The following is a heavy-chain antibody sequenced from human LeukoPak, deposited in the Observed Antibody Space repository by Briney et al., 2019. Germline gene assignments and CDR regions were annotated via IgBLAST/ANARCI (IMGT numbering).Heavy chain of an antibody. CDR1: GGSISSYY. V-gene: IGHV4-59*01. D-gene: IGHD6-13*01. CDR2: IYYSGST. Sequence: PSETLSLTCTVSGGSISSYYWSWIRQPPGKGLEWIGYIYYSGSTNYNPSLKSRDTISVDTSKNQFPLRLSSVTAADTAVYYCARVTGYVMEDYFDYWGQGTLVTVSS. J-gene: IGHJ4*02. CDR3: ARVTGYVMEDYFDY.